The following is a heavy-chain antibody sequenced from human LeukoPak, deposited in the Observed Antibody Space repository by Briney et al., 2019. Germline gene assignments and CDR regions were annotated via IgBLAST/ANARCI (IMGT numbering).Heavy chain of an antibody. CDR2: ISSSSSYI. CDR3: ARDIVVVPAAPAAFDI. D-gene: IGHD2-2*01. V-gene: IGHV3-21*01. J-gene: IGHJ3*02. Sequence: GGSLRLSCAASGFTFSSYSMNWVRQAPGKGLEWVSSISSSSSYIYYADSVKGRFTISRDNAKNSLYLQMNSLRAEDTAAYYCARDIVVVPAAPAAFDIWGQGTMVTVSS. CDR1: GFTFSSYS.